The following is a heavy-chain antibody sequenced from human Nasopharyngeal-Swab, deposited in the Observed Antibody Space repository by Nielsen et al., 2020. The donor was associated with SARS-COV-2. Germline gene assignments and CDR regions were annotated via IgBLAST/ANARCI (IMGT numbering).Heavy chain of an antibody. D-gene: IGHD3-22*01. J-gene: IGHJ4*02. Sequence: GESLKISCAASGFTFSNYWMNWVRQAPGKGLEWLSSISSDSGAKYHADSVKGRFTISRDNAKNSLYLEMNSLRAEDTAVYYCLRGDRRDYWGPGTLVSVSS. CDR1: GFTFSNYW. CDR2: ISSDSGAK. V-gene: IGHV3-21*01. CDR3: LRGDRRDY.